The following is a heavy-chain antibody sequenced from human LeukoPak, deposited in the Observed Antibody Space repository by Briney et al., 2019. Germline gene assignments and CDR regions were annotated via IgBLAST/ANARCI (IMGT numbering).Heavy chain of an antibody. CDR3: ANEKTRFQNYYDSSGYIGHFDY. V-gene: IGHV3-9*01. CDR1: GFTFDDYA. J-gene: IGHJ4*02. D-gene: IGHD3-22*01. Sequence: GRSLRLSCAASGFTFDDYAMHWVRQAPGKGLEWVSGISWNSGSIGYADSVKGRFTISRDNAKNSLYLQMNSLRAEDTALYYCANEKTRFQNYYDSSGYIGHFDYWGQGTLVTVSS. CDR2: ISWNSGSI.